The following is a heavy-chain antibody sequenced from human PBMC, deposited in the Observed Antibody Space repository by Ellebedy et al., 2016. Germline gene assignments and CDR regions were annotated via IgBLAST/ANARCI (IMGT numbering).Heavy chain of an antibody. Sequence: SETLSLXXTVSGGSISSYYWSWIRQPPGKGLEWIGYIYYSGSTNYNPSLKSRVTISVDTSKNQFSLKLSSVTAADTAVYYCARMDYDYVWGSFRLPNYWGQGTLVTVSS. V-gene: IGHV4-59*12. J-gene: IGHJ4*02. CDR2: IYYSGST. D-gene: IGHD3-16*01. CDR1: GGSISSYY. CDR3: ARMDYDYVWGSFRLPNY.